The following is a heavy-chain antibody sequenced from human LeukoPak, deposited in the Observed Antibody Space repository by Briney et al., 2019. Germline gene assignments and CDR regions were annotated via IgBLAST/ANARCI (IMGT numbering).Heavy chain of an antibody. CDR1: GFTFSTYT. J-gene: IGHJ4*02. D-gene: IGHD6-13*01. Sequence: GGSLRLSCAASGFTFSTYTMYWVRHPPGKRLEWVSIIGNNGGGIHYADSVRGRFTISRDNSKNALYLQMNSLRVEDTAVYYCAKSSSSWYPFDYWGQGTLVTISS. CDR2: IGNNGGGI. V-gene: IGHV3-23*01. CDR3: AKSSSSWYPFDY.